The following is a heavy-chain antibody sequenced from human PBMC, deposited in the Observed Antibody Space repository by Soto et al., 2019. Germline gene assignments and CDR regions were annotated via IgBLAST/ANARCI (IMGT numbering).Heavy chain of an antibody. J-gene: IGHJ6*02. Sequence: VASVKVTCKASGYTFTGYYMHWVRQAPGQGLEWMGWINPNSGGTNYAQKFQGRVTMTRDTSISTAYMELSRLRSDDTAVYYCARDRVDILATIYYSYGMDGWGQGTTVTVSS. D-gene: IGHD5-12*01. CDR2: INPNSGGT. V-gene: IGHV1-2*02. CDR3: ARDRVDILATIYYSYGMDG. CDR1: GYTFTGYY.